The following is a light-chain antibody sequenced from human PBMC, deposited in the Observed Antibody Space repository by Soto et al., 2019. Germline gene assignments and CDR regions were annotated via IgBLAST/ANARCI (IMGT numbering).Light chain of an antibody. V-gene: IGLV2-14*01. J-gene: IGLJ1*01. CDR2: EVT. CDR3: SSYTSSGTLYV. CDR1: SSDIGGSKY. Sequence: QSALTQPASLSGSPGQSITISCTGTSSDIGGSKYVSWYQQHPGKAPKLMIYEVTYRPSGVSSRFSGSKSGNTASLTVSGRQAEDEADYYWSSYTSSGTLYVFGTGTKLTVL.